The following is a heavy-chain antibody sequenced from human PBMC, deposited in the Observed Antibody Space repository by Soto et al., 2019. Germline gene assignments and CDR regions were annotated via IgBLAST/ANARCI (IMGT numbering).Heavy chain of an antibody. CDR3: ARDLHSGGKYWYFDI. CDR1: GYTFTHYG. D-gene: IGHD2-15*01. Sequence: QVQLVQSGAEVKKPGASVKVSCKASGYTFTHYGITWVRQAPGQGLEWMGWINRCSGDTNYPQKLQGRLTMTTDTSTNTVYMELRNLRSDDTAVYYCARDLHSGGKYWYFDIWGRGTLVTVSS. J-gene: IGHJ2*01. V-gene: IGHV1-18*01. CDR2: INRCSGDT.